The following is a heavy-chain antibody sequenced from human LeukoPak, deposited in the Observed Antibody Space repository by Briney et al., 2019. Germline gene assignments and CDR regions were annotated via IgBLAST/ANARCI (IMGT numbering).Heavy chain of an antibody. D-gene: IGHD2-2*01. Sequence: PGGSLRLSCAASGFTFNNYAMSWVRQAPGKGLEWVSAISASGGTTYYADSVKGRFTISRDNSENTLFLQMNSLRAEDTAVYYCAKEPREYCSSTSCPNWFDSWGQGTPVTVSS. CDR2: ISASGGTT. CDR1: GFTFNNYA. J-gene: IGHJ5*01. V-gene: IGHV3-23*01. CDR3: AKEPREYCSSTSCPNWFDS.